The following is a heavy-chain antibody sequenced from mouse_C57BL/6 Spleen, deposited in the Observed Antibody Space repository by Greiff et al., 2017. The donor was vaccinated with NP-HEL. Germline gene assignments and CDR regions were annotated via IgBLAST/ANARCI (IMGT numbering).Heavy chain of an antibody. D-gene: IGHD1-1*01. CDR3: ARSLNYDGSSQHYYFDD. V-gene: IGHV1-64*01. CDR1: GYTFTSYW. J-gene: IGHJ2*01. Sequence: QVQLQQPGAELVKPGASVKLSCKASGYTFTSYWMHWVKQRPGQGLEWIGMIHPNSGSTNYNEKFKSKATLTVDKSSSTAYMQLSSLTSEDSAVYYCARSLNYDGSSQHYYFDDWGKGTTLTVSS. CDR2: IHPNSGST.